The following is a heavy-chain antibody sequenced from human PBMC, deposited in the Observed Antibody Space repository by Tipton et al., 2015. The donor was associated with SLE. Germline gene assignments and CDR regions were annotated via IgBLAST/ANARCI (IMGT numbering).Heavy chain of an antibody. D-gene: IGHD6-6*01. J-gene: IGHJ3*02. CDR2: IYYSGST. Sequence: LRLSCTVSGGSISSSSYYWGWIRQPPGKGLEWIGSIYYSGSTYYNPSLKSRVTISVDTSKNQFSLKLSSVTAADTAVYYCARDPSQYSSSADAFDIWGQGTMVTVSS. CDR3: ARDPSQYSSSADAFDI. V-gene: IGHV4-39*07. CDR1: GGSISSSSYY.